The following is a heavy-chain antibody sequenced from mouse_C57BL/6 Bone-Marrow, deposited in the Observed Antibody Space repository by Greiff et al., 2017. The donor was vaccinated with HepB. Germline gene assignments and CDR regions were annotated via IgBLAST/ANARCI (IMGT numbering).Heavy chain of an antibody. V-gene: IGHV1-64*01. Sequence: VQLQQPGAELVKPGASVKLSCKASGYTFTSYWMHWVKQRPGQGLEWIGMIHPNSGSTNYNEKFKSKATLTVDKSSSTAYMQLSSLTSEDSAVYYCARPYGSSLYYAMDYWGQGTSVTVSS. CDR1: GYTFTSYW. CDR3: ARPYGSSLYYAMDY. D-gene: IGHD1-1*01. J-gene: IGHJ4*01. CDR2: IHPNSGST.